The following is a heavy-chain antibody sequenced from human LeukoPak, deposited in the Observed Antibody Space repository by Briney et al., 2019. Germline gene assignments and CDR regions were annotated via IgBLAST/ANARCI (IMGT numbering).Heavy chain of an antibody. CDR2: IYYSGNT. Sequence: SETLSLTCTVSGGSISRSYYYWGWIRQPPGKGLEWIGTIYYSGNTFYNPSLKSRFTISVDTSKNPFSLKLSSMTAADTAVYYCARRTILTGSDYWGQGSLVTVSS. CDR1: GGSISRSYYY. J-gene: IGHJ4*02. CDR3: ARRTILTGSDY. V-gene: IGHV4-39*01. D-gene: IGHD3-9*01.